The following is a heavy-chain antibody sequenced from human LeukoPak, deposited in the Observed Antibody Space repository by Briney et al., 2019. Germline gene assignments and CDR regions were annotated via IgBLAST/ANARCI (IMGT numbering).Heavy chain of an antibody. CDR1: GFTFGDYA. CDR3: ARGEGMAW. Sequence: PGGSLRLSCTASGFTFGDYAMIWVRQAPGKGLEWVSYISSSSSTIYYADSVKGRFTISRDNAKNSLYLQMNSLRAEDTAVYYCARGEGMAWWGQGTLVTVSS. D-gene: IGHD5-24*01. J-gene: IGHJ4*02. CDR2: ISSSSSTI. V-gene: IGHV3-48*01.